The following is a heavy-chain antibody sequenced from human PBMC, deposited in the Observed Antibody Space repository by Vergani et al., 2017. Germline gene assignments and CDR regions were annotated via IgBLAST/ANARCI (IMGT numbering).Heavy chain of an antibody. V-gene: IGHV4-61*02. CDR2: IHTSGST. CDR1: GGSINSHNYY. D-gene: IGHD2-15*01. CDR3: ARGSCLGGSCYKPLFDD. J-gene: IGHJ4*02. Sequence: QVQLQESGPGLVKPSQTLSLTCTVSGGSINSHNYYWSWIRQPAGKGLEWIGRIHTSGSTNYHPSLKSRVTMSEDPSKNQFSLDLTSVTAADTAVYFCARGSCLGGSCYKPLFDDWGQGILVTVSS.